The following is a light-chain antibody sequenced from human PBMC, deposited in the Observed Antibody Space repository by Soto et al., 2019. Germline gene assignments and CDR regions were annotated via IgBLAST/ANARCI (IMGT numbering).Light chain of an antibody. Sequence: DIVMTQSPDSLAVSLGERATINCKSSQSVLYSSNNKNYLAWYQQKAGQPPKLLIYWASTRESGVPDRFSGSGSGADFTLTISSLQAEDVAVYYCQQYYNTPQTFGQGTKVESK. CDR2: WAS. CDR1: QSVLYSSNNKNY. V-gene: IGKV4-1*01. CDR3: QQYYNTPQT. J-gene: IGKJ1*01.